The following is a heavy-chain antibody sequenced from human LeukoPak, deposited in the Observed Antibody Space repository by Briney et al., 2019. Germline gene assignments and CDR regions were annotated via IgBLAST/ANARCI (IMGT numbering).Heavy chain of an antibody. CDR1: GGSFSGYY. CDR3: ARASRSLTIFGVVIHLGMDV. CDR2: INHSGST. J-gene: IGHJ6*02. D-gene: IGHD3-3*01. Sequence: SETLSLTCAVYGGSFSGYYWSWIRQPPGKGLEWIGEINHSGSTNHNPSLKSRVTISVDTSKNQFSLKLSSVTAADTAVYYCARASRSLTIFGVVIHLGMDVWGQGTTVTVSS. V-gene: IGHV4-34*01.